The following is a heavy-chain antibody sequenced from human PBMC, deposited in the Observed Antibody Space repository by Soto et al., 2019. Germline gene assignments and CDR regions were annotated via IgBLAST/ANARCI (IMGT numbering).Heavy chain of an antibody. V-gene: IGHV3-66*01. D-gene: IGHD3-9*01. CDR2: IYSGGST. J-gene: IGHJ4*02. CDR1: GFTVSSNY. CDR3: ARDMGAILTGYSHFDY. Sequence: GGSLRLSCAASGFTVSSNYMSWVRQAPGKGLEWVSVIYSGGSTYYADSGKGRFTISRDNSKNTLYLQMNSLRAEDTAVYYCARDMGAILTGYSHFDYWGQGTLVTVSS.